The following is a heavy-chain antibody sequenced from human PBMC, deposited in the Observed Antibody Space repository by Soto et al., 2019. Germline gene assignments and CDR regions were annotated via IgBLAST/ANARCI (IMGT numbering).Heavy chain of an antibody. CDR1: GGSISSGDYY. J-gene: IGHJ4*02. CDR2: IYYSGST. V-gene: IGHV4-30-4*01. CDR3: ARESLRRESYACSGGSCYLRAYYFDY. D-gene: IGHD2-15*01. Sequence: SETLSLTCTVSGGSISSGDYYWSRIRQPPGKGLEWIGYIYYSGSTYYNPSLKSRVTISVDTSKNQFSLKLSSVAAADTAVYYCARESLRRESYACSGGSCYLRAYYFDYWGQGTLVTVSS.